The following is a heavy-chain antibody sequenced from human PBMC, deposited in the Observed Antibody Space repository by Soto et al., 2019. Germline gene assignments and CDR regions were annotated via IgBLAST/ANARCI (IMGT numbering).Heavy chain of an antibody. V-gene: IGHV5-10-1*01. Sequence: PGESLKISCKSSGSYWISWVRQMPGKGLEWMGRIDPSDSYTQYSPSFQGHVTISADKSTSTAYLHWNILKASDTAIYYCARHGKPCTTTSCYTGYGMDVWGQGTTVTVSS. CDR2: IDPSDSYT. D-gene: IGHD2-2*02. J-gene: IGHJ6*02. CDR1: GSYW. CDR3: ARHGKPCTTTSCYTGYGMDV.